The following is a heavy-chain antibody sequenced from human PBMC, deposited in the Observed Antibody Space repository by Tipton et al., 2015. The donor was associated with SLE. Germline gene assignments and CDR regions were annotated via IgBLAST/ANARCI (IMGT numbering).Heavy chain of an antibody. J-gene: IGHJ4*02. CDR2: IYYTGNT. CDR3: ASDHLGDSTPDY. Sequence: TLSLTCTVSGGSISSSSYYWGWIRQPPGKGLEWIGSIYYTGNTYYNPSLKSRVTISVDTSKSQFSLKLSSVTAADTAVYYCASDHLGDSTPDYWGQGTLVTVSS. V-gene: IGHV4-39*01. CDR1: GGSISSSSYY. D-gene: IGHD2-2*01.